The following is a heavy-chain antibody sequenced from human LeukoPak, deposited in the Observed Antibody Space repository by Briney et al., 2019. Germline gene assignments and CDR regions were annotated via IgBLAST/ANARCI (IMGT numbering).Heavy chain of an antibody. CDR3: ARSAGIAAAGIWFDP. Sequence: GGSLRLSCAASGFTVSSNYMSWVRQAPGKGLEWVSVIYSGGSTYYADSVKGRFTISRDNSKNTLYLQMNSLRAEDTAVYYCARSAGIAAAGIWFDPWGQGTLVTASS. D-gene: IGHD6-13*01. J-gene: IGHJ5*02. V-gene: IGHV3-53*01. CDR1: GFTVSSNY. CDR2: IYSGGST.